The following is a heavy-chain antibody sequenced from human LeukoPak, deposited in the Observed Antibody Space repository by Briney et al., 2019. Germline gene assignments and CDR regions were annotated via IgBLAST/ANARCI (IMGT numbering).Heavy chain of an antibody. CDR3: AKELSSGYGMEV. CDR1: GFTFSSYA. V-gene: IGHV3-30-3*01. Sequence: GGSLRLSCAASGFTFSSYAMHWVRQAPGKGLEWVAVISYDGSNKYYADSVKGRFTISRDNSKNTLYLQMNSLRADDTAVYYCAKELSSGYGMEVWGQGTTVTVSS. CDR2: ISYDGSNK. J-gene: IGHJ6*02. D-gene: IGHD6-19*01.